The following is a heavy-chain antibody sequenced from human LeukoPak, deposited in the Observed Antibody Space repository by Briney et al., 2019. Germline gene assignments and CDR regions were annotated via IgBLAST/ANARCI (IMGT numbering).Heavy chain of an antibody. CDR1: GGTFSSYA. Sequence: SVKVSCKASGGTFSSYAISWVRQAPGQGLEWMGRIIPILGIANYAQKFQGRVTITADKSTSTAYMELSSLRSEDTAVYYCARGGSGWPLLRIDYWGQGTLVTVSS. V-gene: IGHV1-69*04. CDR3: ARGGSGWPLLRIDY. J-gene: IGHJ4*02. D-gene: IGHD6-19*01. CDR2: IIPILGIA.